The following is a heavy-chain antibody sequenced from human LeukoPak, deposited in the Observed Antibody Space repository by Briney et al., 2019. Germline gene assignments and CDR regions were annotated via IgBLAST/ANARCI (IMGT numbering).Heavy chain of an antibody. J-gene: IGHJ4*02. CDR3: ARGYRYSPFDY. Sequence: SETLSLTCAVSGGSFSGYYWSWIRQPPGKGLEWIGEINHSGSTNYNPSLKSRVTISVDTSKNQFSLKLSSVTAADTAVYYCARGYRYSPFDYWGQGTLVTVSS. V-gene: IGHV4-34*01. D-gene: IGHD5-18*01. CDR1: GGSFSGYY. CDR2: INHSGST.